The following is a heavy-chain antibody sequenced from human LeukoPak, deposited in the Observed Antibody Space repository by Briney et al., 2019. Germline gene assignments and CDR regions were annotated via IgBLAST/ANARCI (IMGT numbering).Heavy chain of an antibody. CDR3: ARGGATPAWFDP. V-gene: IGHV4-31*03. CDR1: GGSISSGGYY. CDR2: IYYSVST. Sequence: SEPLSLTCTVSGGSISSGGYYWSWLRQPPEKRLEWIGYIYYSVSTYYNPSLKSRVTISVDTSKTQISLKLSSVTAADTAVYYCARGGATPAWFDPWGQGTLVTVSS. J-gene: IGHJ5*02. D-gene: IGHD2-15*01.